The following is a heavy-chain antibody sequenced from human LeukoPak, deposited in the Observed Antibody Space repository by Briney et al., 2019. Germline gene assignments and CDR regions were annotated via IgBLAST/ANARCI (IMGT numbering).Heavy chain of an antibody. D-gene: IGHD3-10*01. CDR1: GYSFTSYW. V-gene: IGHV5-51*01. CDR3: ARHSRGDASTRRLDF. Sequence: GESLKISCKGSGYSFTSYWIGWVRQMPGKGLEWMGIIYPGDSDTRYSPSFQGLVTISADKSINTGYLQWSSLKASDTAMYYCARHSRGDASTRRLDFWGQGTLVTVSS. J-gene: IGHJ4*02. CDR2: IYPGDSDT.